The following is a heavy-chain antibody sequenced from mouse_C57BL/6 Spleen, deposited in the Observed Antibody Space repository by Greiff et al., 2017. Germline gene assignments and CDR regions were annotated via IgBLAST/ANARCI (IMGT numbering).Heavy chain of an antibody. D-gene: IGHD4-1*01. Sequence: VHVKQSGPELVKPGASVKIPCKASGYTFTDYNMDWVRQSHGKSLEWIGDINPNNGGTIYNQKFKGKATLTVDKSSSTAYMELRSLTSEDTAVYYCARRLSWEGWYFDVWGTGTTVTVSS. V-gene: IGHV1-18*01. CDR1: GYTFTDYN. CDR3: ARRLSWEGWYFDV. CDR2: INPNNGGT. J-gene: IGHJ1*03.